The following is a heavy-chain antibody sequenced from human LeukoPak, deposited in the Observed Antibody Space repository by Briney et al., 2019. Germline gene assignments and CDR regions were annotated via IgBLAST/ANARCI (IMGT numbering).Heavy chain of an antibody. J-gene: IGHJ4*02. CDR1: GYTFTAYY. D-gene: IGHD3-3*01. CDR3: ARDLDYGYYFDY. V-gene: IGHV1-2*02. CDR2: INPNSGGT. Sequence: GASVKVSCKASGYTFTAYYMHWVRQAPGQGLEWMGWINPNSGGTNYAQKFQGRVTMTRDMSTSTVYMELSSLRSEDTAVYYCARDLDYGYYFDYWGQGTLVTVSS.